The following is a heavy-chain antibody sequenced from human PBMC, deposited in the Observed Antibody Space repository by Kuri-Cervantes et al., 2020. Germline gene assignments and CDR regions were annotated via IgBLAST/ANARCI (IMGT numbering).Heavy chain of an antibody. V-gene: IGHV3-9*01. D-gene: IGHD3-16*01. Sequence: SLKISCAASGFTFDDYAMHWVRQAPGKGLEWVSGISWNSGSIGYADSVKGRFTISRDNAKNTLYLQMNSLRAEDTAVYYCARVKAVSGAYNDYAPLGYWGQGTLVTVSS. J-gene: IGHJ4*02. CDR2: ISWNSGSI. CDR1: GFTFDDYA. CDR3: ARVKAVSGAYNDYAPLGY.